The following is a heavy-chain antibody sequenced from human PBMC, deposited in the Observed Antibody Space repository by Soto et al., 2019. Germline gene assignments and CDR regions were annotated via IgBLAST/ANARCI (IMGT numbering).Heavy chain of an antibody. D-gene: IGHD2-8*01. Sequence: QVQLQESGPGLVKPSGTLSLTCAVSSGSITSSNWWSWVRQPPGKGLEWIGEIFHNGNTYYNPSLKSRVTISVDSSKNQFSVNLRSVTPADTAVYYCARRTWGMDVWGQGTTVTVSS. CDR3: ARRTWGMDV. V-gene: IGHV4-4*02. J-gene: IGHJ6*02. CDR1: SGSITSSNW. CDR2: IFHNGNT.